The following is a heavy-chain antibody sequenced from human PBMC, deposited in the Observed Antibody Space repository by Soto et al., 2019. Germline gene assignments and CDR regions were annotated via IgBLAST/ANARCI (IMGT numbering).Heavy chain of an antibody. V-gene: IGHV3-30*18. CDR1: GFTFSRYA. CDR3: AKALSSRVVISTCFDY. Sequence: ESVGGVVQSGRSLRLTCAASGFTFSRYAMHWVRQAPGKGLEWVAVISYDGRSKYYADSIKGRFTISSDNSKNTLYLQMTDLRPQDSAVYYCAKALSSRVVISTCFDYWGQGTLVTVSS. J-gene: IGHJ4*02. CDR2: ISYDGRSK. D-gene: IGHD3-22*01.